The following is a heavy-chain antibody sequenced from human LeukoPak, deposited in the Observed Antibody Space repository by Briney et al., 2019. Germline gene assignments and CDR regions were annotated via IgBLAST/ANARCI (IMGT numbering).Heavy chain of an antibody. CDR2: INPNSGAT. J-gene: IGHJ1*01. CDR1: GYTFIAYY. D-gene: IGHD2-2*03. CDR3: ARDGYCRGSSCPFQH. Sequence: ASVKVSCKASGYTFIAYYMFWVRQAPGQGLEWMGWINPNSGATGHAQKFQGRVTMTRDTAISTSYMEVTGLRSDDTAVYFCARDGYCRGSSCPFQHWGQGTMVTVSS. V-gene: IGHV1-2*02.